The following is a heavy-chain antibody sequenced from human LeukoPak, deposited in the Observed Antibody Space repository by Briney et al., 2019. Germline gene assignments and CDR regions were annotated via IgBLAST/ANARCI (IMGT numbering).Heavy chain of an antibody. CDR1: GYTFVGYY. CDR2: IDPYTGNT. Sequence: GASVTVSCKASGYTFVGYYLHWVRQAPGQGLEWMAWIDPYTGNTHYAQKFQGRITVTRDTSVSTTYMELSWLTSDDTARYYCAREYSVSEHWGQGTLVTVSS. V-gene: IGHV1-2*02. CDR3: AREYSVSEH. D-gene: IGHD5/OR15-5a*01. J-gene: IGHJ4*02.